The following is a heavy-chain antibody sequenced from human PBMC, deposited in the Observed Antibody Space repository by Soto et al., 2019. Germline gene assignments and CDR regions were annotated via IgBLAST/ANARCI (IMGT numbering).Heavy chain of an antibody. CDR2: VKQDGSEK. Sequence: ESGGGLVQPGGSLRLSCAASGFTFSTYWMTWVRQAPGKGLEWVAHVKQDGSEKYNVDSVKGRFTISRDNAKNSLYLQMNSLRAEDTAAYYCARGGGHTYGRLPGVYWGQGILVTVSS. CDR1: GFTFSTYW. V-gene: IGHV3-7*05. D-gene: IGHD5-18*01. CDR3: ARGGGHTYGRLPGVY. J-gene: IGHJ4*02.